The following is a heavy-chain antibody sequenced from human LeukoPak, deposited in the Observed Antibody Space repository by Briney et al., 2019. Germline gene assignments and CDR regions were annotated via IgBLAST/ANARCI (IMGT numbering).Heavy chain of an antibody. D-gene: IGHD4-17*01. CDR3: AKSVTPYYLDY. J-gene: IGHJ4*02. Sequence: SETLSLTCTVSGGSISSYYWSWIRQPPGKGLEWIGYIYYSGSTNYNPSLKSRVTISVDTSKNQFSLKLSSVTAADTAVYYYAKSVTPYYLDYWGQGTLVTVSS. V-gene: IGHV4-59*01. CDR1: GGSISSYY. CDR2: IYYSGST.